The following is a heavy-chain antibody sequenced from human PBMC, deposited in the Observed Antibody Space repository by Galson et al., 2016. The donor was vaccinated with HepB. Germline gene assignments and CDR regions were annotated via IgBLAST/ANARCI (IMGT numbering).Heavy chain of an antibody. CDR3: AKEPDYDSQ. Sequence: SLRLSCAVSGFTFSNAWMSWVRQAPGKGLEWVANINEDGSEENYVDSVRGRFTISRDNAKNSLYLQMNSLRAEDTAVYFCAKEPDYDSQWGQGTLVTVSS. CDR2: INEDGSEE. V-gene: IGHV3-7*01. D-gene: IGHD3-22*01. J-gene: IGHJ4*02. CDR1: GFTFSNAW.